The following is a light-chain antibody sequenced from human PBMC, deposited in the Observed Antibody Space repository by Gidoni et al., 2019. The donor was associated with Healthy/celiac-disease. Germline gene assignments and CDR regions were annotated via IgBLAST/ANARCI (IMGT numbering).Light chain of an antibody. CDR1: QSISSY. CDR2: AAS. J-gene: IGKJ3*01. Sequence: DIQMTQSPSSLSASVGDRVTITCRASQSISSYLNWYQQKPGKAPKLLIYAASSLQSGVPSRFSGSGSVTYFTLTISSLQPEDFATYYCQQSYSTLFTFGPGTKVDIK. V-gene: IGKV1-39*01. CDR3: QQSYSTLFT.